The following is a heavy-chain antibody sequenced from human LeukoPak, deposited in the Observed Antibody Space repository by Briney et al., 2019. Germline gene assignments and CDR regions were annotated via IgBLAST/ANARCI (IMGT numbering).Heavy chain of an antibody. D-gene: IGHD3-16*01. Sequence: PGGSLRLSCAASGFTFSSYAMSWVRQAPGKGLEWVSAISGSGGTTFYADSARGRFTISRDNSKNTLYLQMNSLRAEDTAVYYCAIYDYRGWGQGTLVTVSS. CDR2: ISGSGGTT. V-gene: IGHV3-23*01. CDR1: GFTFSSYA. CDR3: AIYDYRG. J-gene: IGHJ4*02.